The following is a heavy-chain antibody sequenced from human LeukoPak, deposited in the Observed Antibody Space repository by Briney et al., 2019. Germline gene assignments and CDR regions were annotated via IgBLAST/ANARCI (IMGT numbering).Heavy chain of an antibody. Sequence: GGSLRLSCAASGFIFTDYGMHWVRQAPGKGREGVTCIRDEGREKYYADSVKGRFTISRDNSKNTMYMQMNRLTSEDTGVYYCAKETTYSKPSHLDHWGQGIMVTVSS. D-gene: IGHD1/OR15-1a*01. CDR2: IRDEGREK. CDR1: GFIFTDYG. J-gene: IGHJ4*02. CDR3: AKETTYSKPSHLDH. V-gene: IGHV3-30*02.